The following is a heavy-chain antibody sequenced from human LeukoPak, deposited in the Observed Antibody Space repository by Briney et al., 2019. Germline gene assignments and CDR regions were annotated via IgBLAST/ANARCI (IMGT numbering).Heavy chain of an antibody. CDR2: ISGSDSST. J-gene: IGHJ4*02. Sequence: GGSLRLSCAASGFTFISYSMNWVRQAPGKGLEWVSTISGSDSSTHYADSVKGRFTISRDNSKNTLYLQMNSLRADDTAVYYCAKSGYNRFDYWGQGTLVTVSS. D-gene: IGHD5-24*01. CDR3: AKSGYNRFDY. CDR1: GFTFISYS. V-gene: IGHV3-23*01.